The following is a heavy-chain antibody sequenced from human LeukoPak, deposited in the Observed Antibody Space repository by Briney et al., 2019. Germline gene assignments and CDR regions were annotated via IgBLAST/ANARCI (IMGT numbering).Heavy chain of an antibody. CDR1: GFTFSTYA. CDR2: IFGSGGST. J-gene: IGHJ4*02. D-gene: IGHD6-19*01. Sequence: GGSLRLSCAASGFTFSTYAMYWVRQAPGKGLEWVSGIFGSGGSTHYADSVKGRFTISRDNSKNTVYLQMNSLRAEDTAVYYCAKTTTGYSSGRYPGWPVDYWGQGTMVTVSS. CDR3: AKTTTGYSSGRYPGWPVDY. V-gene: IGHV3-23*01.